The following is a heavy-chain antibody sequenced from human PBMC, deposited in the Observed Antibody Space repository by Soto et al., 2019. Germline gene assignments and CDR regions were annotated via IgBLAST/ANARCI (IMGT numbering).Heavy chain of an antibody. J-gene: IGHJ4*01. D-gene: IGHD5-12*01. CDR3: ARAGGYAYFDS. CDR1: GGSFSGYY. CDR2: INNRGST. V-gene: IGHV4-34*01. Sequence: PSETLSLTCAVYGGSFSGYYWNWIRQPPGKGLERIGEINNRGSTKYNPSLKSQVTISVDTSKNQFSLRLSSVTAADTAVYYCARAGGYAYFDSWGHGILVTVSS.